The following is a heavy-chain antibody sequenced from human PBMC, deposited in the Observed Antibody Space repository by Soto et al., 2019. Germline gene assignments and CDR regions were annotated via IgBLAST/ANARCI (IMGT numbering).Heavy chain of an antibody. CDR3: ARAPSLRSFDAGLDY. J-gene: IGHJ4*02. D-gene: IGHD3-9*01. CDR2: MNPNSGNT. CDR1: GYTFTSYD. Sequence: ASVKVSCKASGYTFTSYDINWVRQATGQGLEWMGWMNPNSGNTGYAQKFQGRVTMTRNTSISTAYMELSSLRSEDTAVYYCARAPSLRSFDAGLDYGGQETLVTVSS. V-gene: IGHV1-8*01.